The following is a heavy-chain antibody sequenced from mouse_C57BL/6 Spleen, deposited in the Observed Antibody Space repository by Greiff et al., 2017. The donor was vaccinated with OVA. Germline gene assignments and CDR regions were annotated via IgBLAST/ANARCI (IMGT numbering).Heavy chain of an antibody. CDR3: ASPKGYWYFDV. CDR2: ISSGSSTI. J-gene: IGHJ1*03. V-gene: IGHV5-17*01. Sequence: EVKLMESGGGLVKPGGSLKLSCAASGFTFSDYGMHWVRQAPEKGLEWVAYISSGSSTIYYADTVKGRFTISRDNAKNTLFLQMTSLRSEDTAMYYCASPKGYWYFDVWGTGTTVTVSS. CDR1: GFTFSDYG.